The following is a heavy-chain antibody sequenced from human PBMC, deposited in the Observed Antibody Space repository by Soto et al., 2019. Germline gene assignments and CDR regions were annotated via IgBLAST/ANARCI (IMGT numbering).Heavy chain of an antibody. CDR1: GYTFTSYG. D-gene: IGHD3-22*01. V-gene: IGHV1-18*01. Sequence: QVQLVQSGAEVKKPGASVKVSCKASGYTFTSYGISWVRQAPGQGLEWMGWISAYNGNTNYAQKLQGRVTMTTDTPQSTADMELSGLISDDTAGYYCARSDSSGYHRVGWCDPWGQGTLVTVSS. CDR3: ARSDSSGYHRVGWCDP. J-gene: IGHJ5*02. CDR2: ISAYNGNT.